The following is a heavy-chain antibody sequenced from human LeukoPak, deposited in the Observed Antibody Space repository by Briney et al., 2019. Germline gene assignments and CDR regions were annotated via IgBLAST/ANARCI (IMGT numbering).Heavy chain of an antibody. CDR2: ISASGGST. V-gene: IGHV3-23*01. D-gene: IGHD3-22*01. CDR3: AKHYYDSSGYLHY. J-gene: IGHJ4*02. Sequence: GFLRPSWAALGFHLRCLCIELVRQAPGKGLEWVSVISASGGSTYYADSVKGRFTISRDKSKNTLHLQMNSLRAEDTAVYYCAKHYYDSSGYLHYWGQGTLVTVSS. CDR1: GFHLRCLC.